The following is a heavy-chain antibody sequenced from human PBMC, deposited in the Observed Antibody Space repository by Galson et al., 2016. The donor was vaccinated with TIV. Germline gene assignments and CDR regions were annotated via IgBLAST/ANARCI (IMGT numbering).Heavy chain of an antibody. D-gene: IGHD5-18*01. CDR3: ASDRNTAFDTYHQYYGMDV. CDR1: GGTFSSYV. CDR2: IIPLFRTT. V-gene: IGHV1-69*13. J-gene: IGHJ6*02. Sequence: SVKVSCKASGGTFSSYVFNWVRLAPGQGLEWMGGIIPLFRTTNYAPKFQGRVTITADESTNTAYMELNSLKYGDTAVYYCASDRNTAFDTYHQYYGMDVRGQGTTVTVSS.